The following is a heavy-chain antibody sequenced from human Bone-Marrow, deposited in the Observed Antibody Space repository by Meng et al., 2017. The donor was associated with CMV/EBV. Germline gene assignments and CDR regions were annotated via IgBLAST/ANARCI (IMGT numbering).Heavy chain of an antibody. CDR1: GFTFSSYA. Sequence: GGSLRLSCAASGFTFSSYAMHWVRQAPGKGLEWVAVISYDGSNKYYADSVKGRFTISRDNSKNTLYLQMNSLRAEDTAVYYCAREVSSGWDYWGQGTLVTVPS. V-gene: IGHV3-30-3*01. CDR3: AREVSSGWDY. D-gene: IGHD6-19*01. J-gene: IGHJ4*02. CDR2: ISYDGSNK.